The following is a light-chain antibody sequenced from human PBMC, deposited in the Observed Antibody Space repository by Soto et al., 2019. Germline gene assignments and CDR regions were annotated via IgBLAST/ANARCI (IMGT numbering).Light chain of an antibody. CDR3: QQYGSSPFT. Sequence: EIVLTQSPVTLSLSPGERATLSCRASQSVSSTYLGWYQQKPGQAPRLLIYGASSRATGIPDRFSGSVSGTDFTLTISRLESEDFAVYYCQQYGSSPFTFGGGTKVDIK. CDR2: GAS. CDR1: QSVSSTY. J-gene: IGKJ4*01. V-gene: IGKV3-20*01.